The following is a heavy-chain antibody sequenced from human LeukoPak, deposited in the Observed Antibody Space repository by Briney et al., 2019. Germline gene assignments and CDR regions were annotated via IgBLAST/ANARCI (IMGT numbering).Heavy chain of an antibody. CDR3: ARDRTLHVDILTGYAGLNWFDP. D-gene: IGHD3-9*01. CDR1: GYTFTSYY. J-gene: IGHJ5*02. CDR2: INPSVGST. V-gene: IGHV1-46*01. Sequence: ASVKVSCKASGYTFTSYYMHWVRQAPGQGLEWMGIINPSVGSTSYAQKFQGRVTMTRDMSTSTVYMELSSLRSEDTAVYYCARDRTLHVDILTGYAGLNWFDPWGQGTLVTVSS.